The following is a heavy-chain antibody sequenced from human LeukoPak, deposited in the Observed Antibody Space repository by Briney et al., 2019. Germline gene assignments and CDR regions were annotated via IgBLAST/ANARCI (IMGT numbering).Heavy chain of an antibody. CDR3: AKDSEYYYDSSAYLDY. D-gene: IGHD3-22*01. CDR2: INSDGSST. J-gene: IGHJ4*02. V-gene: IGHV3-74*01. Sequence: GRSLRLSCAASGFTFSSYWMHWVRQAPGKGLVWVSRINSDGSSTSYADSVKGRFTISRDNAKNTLYLQMNSLRAEDTALYYCAKDSEYYYDSSAYLDYWGQGTLVTVSS. CDR1: GFTFSSYW.